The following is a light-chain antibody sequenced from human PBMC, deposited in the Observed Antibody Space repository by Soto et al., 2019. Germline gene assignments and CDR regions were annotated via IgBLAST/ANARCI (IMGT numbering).Light chain of an antibody. Sequence: DIQMTQSPSTLSASVGDRVTITCRASQSISDWLAWYQQKPGKAPKVLIYKASGLESGVPSRFSGSGSGTEFTLTITSLQPDDSATYYCQQYNSYPITFGQGTRLEIK. CDR2: KAS. V-gene: IGKV1-5*03. CDR3: QQYNSYPIT. J-gene: IGKJ5*01. CDR1: QSISDW.